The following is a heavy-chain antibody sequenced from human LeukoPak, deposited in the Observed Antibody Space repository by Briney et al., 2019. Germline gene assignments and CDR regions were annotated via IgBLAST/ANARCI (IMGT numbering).Heavy chain of an antibody. J-gene: IGHJ4*02. D-gene: IGHD3-22*01. V-gene: IGHV4-59*01. CDR1: GGSISSYY. CDR3: ASSHYYDSSGSIDY. Sequence: SETLSLTCTVSGGSISSYYWSWIRQPPGKGLGWIGYIYYSGSTNYNPSLKSRVTISVDTSKNQFSLKLSSVTAADTAVYYCASSHYYDSSGSIDYWGQGTLVTVSS. CDR2: IYYSGST.